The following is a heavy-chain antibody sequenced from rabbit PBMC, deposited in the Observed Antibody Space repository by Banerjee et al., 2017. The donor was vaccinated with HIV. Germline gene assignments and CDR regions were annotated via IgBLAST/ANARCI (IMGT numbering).Heavy chain of an antibody. CDR1: GFSFSDKAV. D-gene: IGHD4-2*01. V-gene: IGHV1S45*01. J-gene: IGHJ4*01. CDR3: ARKHYAAYGNNL. CDR2: INVVTGKA. Sequence: QEQLVESGGGLVKPEGSLTLTCKASGFSFSDKAVMCWVRQAPGKGLEWIACINVVTGKAVYATWAKGRFTCSKTSSTTVTLQMTSLTAADTATYFCARKHYAAYGNNLWGPGTLVTVS.